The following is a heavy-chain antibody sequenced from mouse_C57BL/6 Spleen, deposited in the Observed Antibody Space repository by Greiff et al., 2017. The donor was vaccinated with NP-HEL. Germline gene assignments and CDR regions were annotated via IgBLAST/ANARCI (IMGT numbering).Heavy chain of an antibody. Sequence: QVQLQQSGAELVKPGASVKISCKASGYAFSSYWMNWVKQRPGKGLEWIGQIYPGDGDTNYNGKFKGKATLTADKSASTACMQVSKLTSEDSAVYFSARDDSSSFYWYFDVWGTGTTVTVSS. D-gene: IGHD1-1*01. CDR3: ARDDSSSFYWYFDV. V-gene: IGHV1-80*01. CDR2: IYPGDGDT. CDR1: GYAFSSYW. J-gene: IGHJ1*03.